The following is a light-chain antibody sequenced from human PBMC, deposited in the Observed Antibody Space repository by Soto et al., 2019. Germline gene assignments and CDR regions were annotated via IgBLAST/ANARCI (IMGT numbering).Light chain of an antibody. Sequence: EIQMTQSPSTLSASVGDRVTITCQASQDISNYLNWYQQKPGKAPKLLIYAASSLQSGVPSRFSGSGSGTDFTLTISSLQPEDFATYYCQQSYSTPITFGQGTRLEIK. J-gene: IGKJ5*01. CDR1: QDISNY. V-gene: IGKV1-39*01. CDR3: QQSYSTPIT. CDR2: AAS.